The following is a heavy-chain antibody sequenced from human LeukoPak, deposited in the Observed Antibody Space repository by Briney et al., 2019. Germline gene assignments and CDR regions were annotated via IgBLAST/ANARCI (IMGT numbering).Heavy chain of an antibody. D-gene: IGHD4-11*01. Sequence: PSETLSLTCAVYGESFSGYYWSWIRQPPGKGLEWIGEINHSGSTNYNPSLKSRVTISVDTSKNQFSLKLSSVTAADTAVYYCAREGDYSNYRRTSTLDYWGQGTLVTVSS. J-gene: IGHJ4*02. CDR2: INHSGST. CDR3: AREGDYSNYRRTSTLDY. V-gene: IGHV4-34*01. CDR1: GESFSGYY.